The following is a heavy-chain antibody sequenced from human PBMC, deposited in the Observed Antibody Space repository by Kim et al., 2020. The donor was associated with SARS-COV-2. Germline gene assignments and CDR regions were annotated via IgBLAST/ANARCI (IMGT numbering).Heavy chain of an antibody. D-gene: IGHD5-18*01. CDR3: ARVFSSRGYSWRAFDI. J-gene: IGHJ3*02. CDR1: GYTFTSYA. Sequence: ASVKVSCKASGYTFTSYAMNWVRQAPGQGLEWMGCINTNTGNPTYAQGFTGRFVFSLDTSVSTAYLQISSLKAEDTAVYYCARVFSSRGYSWRAFDIWGQGTMVTVSS. CDR2: INTNTGNP. V-gene: IGHV7-4-1*02.